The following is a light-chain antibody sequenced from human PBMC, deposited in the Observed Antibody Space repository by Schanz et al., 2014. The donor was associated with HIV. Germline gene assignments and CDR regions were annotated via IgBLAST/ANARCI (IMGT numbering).Light chain of an antibody. Sequence: QSALTQPPSASGSPGQSVTISCTGTSSDVGGYNYVSWYQHHPGKAPKLMIYDVSKRPSGVPDRFSGSKSGNTASLTVSGLQAEDEADYYCSSQTSGSTLVVFGGGTKLTVL. CDR3: SSQTSGSTLVV. CDR2: DVS. J-gene: IGLJ2*01. V-gene: IGLV2-8*01. CDR1: SSDVGGYNY.